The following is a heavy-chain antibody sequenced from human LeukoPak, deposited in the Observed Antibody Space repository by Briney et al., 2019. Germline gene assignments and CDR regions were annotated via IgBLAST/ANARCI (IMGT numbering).Heavy chain of an antibody. V-gene: IGHV3-23*01. CDR3: AKRPGSPYYYYYYMDV. D-gene: IGHD1-26*01. Sequence: GGSLRLSCAASGFTFSSYAMSWVRQAPGEGLGWVSGISGSGVSTYYADSVKGRFTISRDNSKNTLYLQMNSLRAEDTAVYYCAKRPGSPYYYYYYMDVWGKGTTVTVSS. CDR1: GFTFSSYA. J-gene: IGHJ6*03. CDR2: ISGSGVST.